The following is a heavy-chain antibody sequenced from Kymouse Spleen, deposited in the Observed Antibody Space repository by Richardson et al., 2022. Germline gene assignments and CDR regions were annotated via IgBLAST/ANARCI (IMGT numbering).Heavy chain of an antibody. J-gene: IGHJ4*02. CDR1: GFTFSSYA. Sequence: EVQLVESGGGLVQPGGSLRLSCAASGFTFSSYAMSWVRQAPGKGLEWVSAISGSGGSTYYADSVKGRFTISRDNSKNTLYLQMNSLRAEDTAVYYCAKDGGYDILTGYYPFDYWGQGTLVTVSS. CDR3: AKDGGYDILTGYYPFDY. CDR2: ISGSGGST. V-gene: IGHV3-23*04. D-gene: IGHD3-9*01.